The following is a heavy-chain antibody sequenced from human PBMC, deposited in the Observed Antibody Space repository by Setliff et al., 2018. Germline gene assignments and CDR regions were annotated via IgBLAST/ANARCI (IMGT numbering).Heavy chain of an antibody. D-gene: IGHD3-22*01. Sequence: SETLSLTCAVYGGSFSGNYWSWIRQPPGKGLEWIGEINHSGSTNHNPSLKSRVTISVDTSKNQFSLNLSPVTAADTAMYYCARDYYDSRGSYAFDIWGQGTVVPSPQ. CDR3: ARDYYDSRGSYAFDI. J-gene: IGHJ3*02. CDR1: GGSFSGNY. CDR2: INHSGST. V-gene: IGHV4-34*01.